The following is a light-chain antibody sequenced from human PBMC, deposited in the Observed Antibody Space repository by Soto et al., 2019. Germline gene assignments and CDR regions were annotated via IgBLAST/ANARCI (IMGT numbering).Light chain of an antibody. CDR3: QQYYSYPQT. CDR2: AAS. J-gene: IGKJ1*01. Sequence: AIRMTQSPSSFSASTGDRATITCRASQGISSYLAWFQQKPGKAPKLLIYAASTLQSGVPSRFSGSESGTDFTLTVSCLQSEDFATYYCQQYYSYPQTFGQGTKVEIK. V-gene: IGKV1-8*01. CDR1: QGISSY.